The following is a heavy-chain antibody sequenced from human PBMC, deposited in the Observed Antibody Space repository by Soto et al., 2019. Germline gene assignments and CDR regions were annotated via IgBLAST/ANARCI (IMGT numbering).Heavy chain of an antibody. D-gene: IGHD6-6*01. J-gene: IGHJ4*02. CDR2: IRTKSNGYAT. V-gene: IGHV3-73*01. CDR3: SRVEYVTSSPIG. Sequence: GGSLRLSCAASGFTFSGSAIHWVHQASGKGLEWVARIRTKSNGYATTYAASVKGRFTISRDDSKNMAYLQMNGLKTEDTAMYYCSRVEYVTSSPIGWGQGTMVTVYS. CDR1: GFTFSGSA.